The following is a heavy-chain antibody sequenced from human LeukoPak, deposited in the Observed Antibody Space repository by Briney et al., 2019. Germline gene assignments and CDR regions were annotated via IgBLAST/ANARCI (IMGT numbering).Heavy chain of an antibody. CDR1: GYTFTSYD. CDR2: MNPNSGNT. CDR3: ARVRVTTLPKNPEYDYVWGSYRNDAFDI. D-gene: IGHD3-16*02. Sequence: PRASVKVSCKASGYTFTSYDINWVRQATGQGLEWMGWMNPNSGNTGYAQKFQGRVTMTRNTSISTAYMELSSLRSEDTAVYYCARVRVTTLPKNPEYDYVWGSYRNDAFDIWGQGTMVTVSS. J-gene: IGHJ3*02. V-gene: IGHV1-8*01.